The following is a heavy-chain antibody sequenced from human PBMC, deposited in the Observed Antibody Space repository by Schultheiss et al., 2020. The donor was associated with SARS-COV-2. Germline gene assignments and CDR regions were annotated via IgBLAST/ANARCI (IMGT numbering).Heavy chain of an antibody. J-gene: IGHJ4*02. V-gene: IGHV3-7*01. Sequence: GGSLRLSCAASGFTFSSYAMSWVRQAPGKGLEWVANIKQDGSEKYYVDSVKGRFTISRDNAKNSLYLQMNSLRAEDTAVYYCARNRIAAAVFDYWGQGTLVTVSS. CDR1: GFTFSSYA. D-gene: IGHD6-13*01. CDR3: ARNRIAAAVFDY. CDR2: IKQDGSEK.